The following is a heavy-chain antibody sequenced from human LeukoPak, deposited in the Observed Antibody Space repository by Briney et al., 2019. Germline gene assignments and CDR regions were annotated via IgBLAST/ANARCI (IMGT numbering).Heavy chain of an antibody. J-gene: IGHJ4*02. CDR1: GGTFSTYA. V-gene: IGHV1-69*13. D-gene: IGHD3-10*01. Sequence: SVKVSCKAFGGTFSTYAISWVRQAPGQGLEWMGGIIPIFGTANYAQKFQGRVTITADESTSTAYMELSSLRSEDTAVYYCVRVSRTTMVRGIITFDSWGQGTLVTVSS. CDR3: VRVSRTTMVRGIITFDS. CDR2: IIPIFGTA.